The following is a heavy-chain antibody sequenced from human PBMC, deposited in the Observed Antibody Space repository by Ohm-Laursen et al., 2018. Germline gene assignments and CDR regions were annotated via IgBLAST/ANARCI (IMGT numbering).Heavy chain of an antibody. CDR2: IYSGGST. V-gene: IGHV3-66*01. J-gene: IGHJ6*02. CDR1: GFTVSSNY. CDR3: ARDKYGVMDV. D-gene: IGHD2-8*01. Sequence: SLRLSCSASGFTVSSNYMSWVRQAPGKGLEWVSLIYSGGSTYSADSVKGRFTISRDNSKNTLYLQMNSLRAEDTAVYYCARDKYGVMDVWGQGTTVTVSS.